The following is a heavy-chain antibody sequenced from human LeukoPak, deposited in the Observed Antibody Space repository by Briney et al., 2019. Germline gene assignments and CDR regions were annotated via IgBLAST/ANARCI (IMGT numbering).Heavy chain of an antibody. D-gene: IGHD2-2*01. CDR1: GYTFTGYY. CDR3: ARGEGSTSCLDY. CDR2: INPNSGGT. J-gene: IGHJ4*02. V-gene: IGHV1-2*02. Sequence: ASVKVSCKASGYTFTGYYMHWVRQSPGQGLEWMGWINPNSGGTNYAQKFQGRVTMTRDTSISTAYMELSRLRSDDTAVYYCARGEGSTSCLDYWGQGTLVTVSS.